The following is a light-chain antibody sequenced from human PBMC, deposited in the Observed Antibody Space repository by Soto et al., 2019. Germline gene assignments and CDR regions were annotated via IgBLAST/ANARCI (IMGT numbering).Light chain of an antibody. Sequence: QSSLTQPASVSGSPGQSITISCTGTSSDVGGYNYVSWYQQHPGRAPKLMIYDVSNRPSGVSNRFSGSKSGNTASLPISGLQAEDEADYYCSSYTLSSTPYVVFGGGTQLTVL. V-gene: IGLV2-14*01. CDR1: SSDVGGYNY. J-gene: IGLJ2*01. CDR2: DVS. CDR3: SSYTLSSTPYVV.